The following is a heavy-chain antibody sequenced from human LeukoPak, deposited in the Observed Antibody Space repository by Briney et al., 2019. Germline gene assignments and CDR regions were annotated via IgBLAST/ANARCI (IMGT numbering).Heavy chain of an antibody. V-gene: IGHV3-48*04. CDR3: ARDYTSSSGRAFDV. J-gene: IGHJ3*01. CDR2: IGSGSRTI. D-gene: IGHD6-6*01. CDR1: GCKFGSYS. Sequence: GGSLRLSCAASGCKFGSYSMNWVRQPPGKGLEWVAYIGSGSRTIYYADSVKGRFTMSRDNAKNSSYLQMNGLRADDTAMYYCARDYTSSSGRAFDVWGQGTMVTVSS.